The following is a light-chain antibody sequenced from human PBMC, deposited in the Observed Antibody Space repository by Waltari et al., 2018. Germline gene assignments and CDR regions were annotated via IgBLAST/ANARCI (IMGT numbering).Light chain of an antibody. CDR2: DAS. Sequence: EIVLTQSPGTLSLSPGERATLSCRASQSVSRTLAWYQQKPGHAPRLLIYDASTRATGIPDRFSGSGFGTDFSLTISRLEPEDFAVYYCQKYGTLPATFGQGTTVEIK. CDR1: QSVSRT. CDR3: QKYGTLPAT. V-gene: IGKV3-20*01. J-gene: IGKJ1*01.